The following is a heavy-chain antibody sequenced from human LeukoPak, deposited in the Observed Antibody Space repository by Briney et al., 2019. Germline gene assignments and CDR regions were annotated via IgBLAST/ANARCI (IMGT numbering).Heavy chain of an antibody. CDR1: GGSFSGYY. Sequence: PSETLSLTCAVYGGSFSGYYWGWIRQPPGKGREWIGEINHSGSTNYNPSLKSRVTISVDTSKNQFSLKLSSVTAAATAVYYCARGRRGIAARPLHYYYYGMDVWGQGTTVTVSS. J-gene: IGHJ6*02. D-gene: IGHD6-6*01. V-gene: IGHV4-34*01. CDR3: ARGRRGIAARPLHYYYYGMDV. CDR2: INHSGST.